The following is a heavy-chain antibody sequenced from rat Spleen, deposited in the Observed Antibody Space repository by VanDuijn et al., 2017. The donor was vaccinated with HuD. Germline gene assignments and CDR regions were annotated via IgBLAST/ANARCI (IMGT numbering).Heavy chain of an antibody. D-gene: IGHD1-7*01. J-gene: IGHJ2*01. CDR3: ARRYDFDY. Sequence: EVQLVESDGGLVQPGRSLKLSCAASGFTFSDYNMAWVRQAPTKGLEWVATISYDGISTYYRDSGKGRFTISRDNAKSTLYLQMDCRRSEDTASYYCARRYDFDYWGQGVMVTVSS. CDR1: GFTFSDYN. CDR2: ISYDGIST. V-gene: IGHV5-29*01.